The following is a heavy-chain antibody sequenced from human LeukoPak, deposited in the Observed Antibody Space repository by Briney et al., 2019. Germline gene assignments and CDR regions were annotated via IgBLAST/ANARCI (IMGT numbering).Heavy chain of an antibody. V-gene: IGHV4-61*02. J-gene: IGHJ6*03. D-gene: IGHD2-21*01. CDR1: GDSISSGTYS. CDR3: ARDLKHIVAMDV. CDR2: IYTSGTI. Sequence: SETLSLTCTVSGDSISSGTYSGGWIRQPAGRPLEWIGRIYTSGTINYNPSLKSRVTISVDASKNQLSLKLSSATAADTAVYYCARDLKHIVAMDVWGKGTTVTVSS.